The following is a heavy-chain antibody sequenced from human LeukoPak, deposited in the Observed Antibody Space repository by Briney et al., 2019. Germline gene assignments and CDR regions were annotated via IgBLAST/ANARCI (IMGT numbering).Heavy chain of an antibody. CDR2: ISSSSSYI. J-gene: IGHJ4*02. Sequence: KSGGSLRLSCAASGFTFSSYSMNWVRQAPGKGLEWVSSISSSSSYIYYADSVKGRFTISRDNAKSSLYLQMNSLRAEDTAVYCCARTFGVVGVSDYWGQGTLVTVSS. V-gene: IGHV3-21*01. CDR3: ARTFGVVGVSDY. D-gene: IGHD3-3*01. CDR1: GFTFSSYS.